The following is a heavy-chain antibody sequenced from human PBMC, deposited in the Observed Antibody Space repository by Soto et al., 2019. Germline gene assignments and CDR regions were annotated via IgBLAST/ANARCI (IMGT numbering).Heavy chain of an antibody. Sequence: EVQLLESGGGLVQSGGSMKLSCAASGLTFSGSAMHWVRQASGKGLEWVGRIRSKANNYATAYAASVKGRFTISRDDSKNTAYLQMNSLKTEDTAVYYCTRQDIGFYGMDVWGQGATVTVSS. CDR1: GLTFSGSA. D-gene: IGHD2-15*01. CDR3: TRQDIGFYGMDV. J-gene: IGHJ6*02. V-gene: IGHV3-73*01. CDR2: IRSKANNYAT.